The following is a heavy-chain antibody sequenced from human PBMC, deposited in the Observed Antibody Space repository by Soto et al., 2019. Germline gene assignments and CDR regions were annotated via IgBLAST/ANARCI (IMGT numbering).Heavy chain of an antibody. Sequence: GGSLRLSCATSGFTFSSYAMHWVRQAPGKGLEWVAVISYDGSNKYYADSVKGRFTISRDNSKNTLYLQMNSLRAEDTAVYYCARGVGATPTARYYFDYWGQGTLVTVSS. CDR1: GFTFSSYA. J-gene: IGHJ4*02. D-gene: IGHD1-26*01. CDR3: ARGVGATPTARYYFDY. CDR2: ISYDGSNK. V-gene: IGHV3-30-3*01.